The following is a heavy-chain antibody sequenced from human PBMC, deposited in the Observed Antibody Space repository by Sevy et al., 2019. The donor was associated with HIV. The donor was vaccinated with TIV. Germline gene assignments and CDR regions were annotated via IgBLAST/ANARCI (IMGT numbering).Heavy chain of an antibody. V-gene: IGHV3-11*01. Sequence: GGSLRLSCAASGFTFSDYYMSWIRQAPGKGLEWDSYISSSGSTIYYADSVKGRFTISRDNAKNSLYLQMNSLRAEDTAVYYCARDLDYADYSSIYYYGMDVWGQGTTVTVSS. J-gene: IGHJ6*02. D-gene: IGHD4-17*01. CDR2: ISSSGSTI. CDR3: ARDLDYADYSSIYYYGMDV. CDR1: GFTFSDYY.